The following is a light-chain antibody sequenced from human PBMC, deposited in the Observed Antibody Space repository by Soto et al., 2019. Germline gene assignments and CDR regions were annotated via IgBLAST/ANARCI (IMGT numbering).Light chain of an antibody. J-gene: IGLJ2*01. CDR3: TSYTTTSTVI. Sequence: QSALTQPASVSGSHGQSITIPCTGTSSDVGGYNYVSWYQQHPGKAPKLLIYDVNNRPSGVSNRFSGSKSGNTASLTISGLQAEDEADYYCTSYTTTSTVIFGGGTKVTVL. V-gene: IGLV2-14*03. CDR2: DVN. CDR1: SSDVGGYNY.